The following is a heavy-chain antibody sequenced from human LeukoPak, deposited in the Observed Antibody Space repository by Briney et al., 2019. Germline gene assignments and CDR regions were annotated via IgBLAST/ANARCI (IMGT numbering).Heavy chain of an antibody. CDR3: ARDNSVEDTAWWFDP. J-gene: IGHJ5*02. D-gene: IGHD4-23*01. CDR1: GYTFTGYY. V-gene: IGHV1-46*01. CDR2: INPSGGST. Sequence: ASVKVSCKASGYTFTGYYMHWMRQAPGQGLEWMGIINPSGGSTSYAQKFQGRVTMTRDMSTSTDYMELSSLRSEDTAVYYCARDNSVEDTAWWFDPWGQGTLVTVSS.